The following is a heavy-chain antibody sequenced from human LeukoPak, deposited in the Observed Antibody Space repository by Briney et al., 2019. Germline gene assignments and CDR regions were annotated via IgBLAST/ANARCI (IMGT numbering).Heavy chain of an antibody. D-gene: IGHD6-6*01. V-gene: IGHV4-4*07. CDR2: IYTSGST. J-gene: IGHJ3*02. CDR1: GGSISSYY. CDR3: ASSSSSAYRSDAFDI. Sequence: PSETLSLTCTVSGGSISSYYWSWIRQPAGKGLEWIGRIYTSGSTNYNPSLKSRVTMSVDTSKNQFSLKLSSVTAADTAVYYCASSSSSAYRSDAFDIWGQGTMVTVSS.